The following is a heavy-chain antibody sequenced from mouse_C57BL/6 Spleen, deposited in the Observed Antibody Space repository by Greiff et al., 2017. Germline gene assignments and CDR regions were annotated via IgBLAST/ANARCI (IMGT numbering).Heavy chain of an antibody. CDR2: IDPEDGDT. V-gene: IGHV14-1*01. J-gene: IGHJ2*01. Sequence: EVKLMESGAELVRPGASVKLSCTASGFNIKDYYMHWVKQRPEQGLEWIGRIDPEDGDTEYAPKFQGKATMTADTSSNTAYLQLSSLTSEDTAVYYCTTSTMIKDYFDYWGQGTTLTVSS. CDR1: GFNIKDYY. CDR3: TTSTMIKDYFDY. D-gene: IGHD2-4*01.